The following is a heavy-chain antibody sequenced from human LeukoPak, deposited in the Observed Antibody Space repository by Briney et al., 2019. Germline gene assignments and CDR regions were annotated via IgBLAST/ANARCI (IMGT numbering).Heavy chain of an antibody. Sequence: GGSLRLSCAASGFTFDDYGMSWVRQAPGKGLEWVSGINWNGGSTGYADSVKGRFTISRDNAKNSLCLQMNSLRAEDTALYYCARDPGIVGAPDAFDIWGQGTMVTVSS. J-gene: IGHJ3*02. CDR3: ARDPGIVGAPDAFDI. V-gene: IGHV3-20*04. CDR2: INWNGGST. D-gene: IGHD1-26*01. CDR1: GFTFDDYG.